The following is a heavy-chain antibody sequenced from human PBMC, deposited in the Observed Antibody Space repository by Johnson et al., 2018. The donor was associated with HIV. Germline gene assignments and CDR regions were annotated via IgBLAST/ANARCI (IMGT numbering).Heavy chain of an antibody. CDR2: LSYDGANK. J-gene: IGHJ3*02. D-gene: IGHD1-1*01. V-gene: IGHV3-30*17. Sequence: QVQLVESGGGVVQPGRSLRLSCAASGITFSASAMHWIRQAPGKGLQWVSFLSYDGANKDYADTVKGRFTISRDYVKNTLYLQMNSLTTEDTAIYFCASQFAGNNWSPVAFDIWGQGTMVTVSS. CDR1: GITFSASA. CDR3: ASQFAGNNWSPVAFDI.